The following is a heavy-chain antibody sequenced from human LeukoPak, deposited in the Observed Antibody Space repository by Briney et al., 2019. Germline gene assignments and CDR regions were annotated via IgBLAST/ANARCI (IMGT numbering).Heavy chain of an antibody. V-gene: IGHV3-23*01. J-gene: IGHJ6*02. Sequence: GGSLRLSCAASGFTFSSYAMSWVRQAPGKGLEWVSAISGSGGSTYYADSVKGRFTISRDNSKNTLYLQMNSLRAEDTAVYYCAKVGGDERETYYYYYYGMDVWGQGTTVTVPS. CDR3: AKVGGDERETYYYYYYGMDV. CDR2: ISGSGGST. CDR1: GFTFSSYA. D-gene: IGHD2-21*02.